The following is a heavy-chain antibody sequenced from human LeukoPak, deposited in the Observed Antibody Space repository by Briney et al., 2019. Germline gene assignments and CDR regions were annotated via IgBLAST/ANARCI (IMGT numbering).Heavy chain of an antibody. D-gene: IGHD3-3*01. CDR2: INPNSGGT. CDR1: GYTFTGYY. CDR3: ASIRFLEWSTFDY. V-gene: IGHV1-2*02. Sequence: ASVKVSCKASGYTFTGYYMHWVRQAPGQGLEWMGWINPNSGGTNYAQKFQGRVTMTRDTSISTAYMELSRLRSDDPAVYYCASIRFLEWSTFDYWGQGTLVTVSS. J-gene: IGHJ4*02.